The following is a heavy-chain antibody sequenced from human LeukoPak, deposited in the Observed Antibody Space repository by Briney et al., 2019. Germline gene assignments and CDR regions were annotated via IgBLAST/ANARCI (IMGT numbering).Heavy chain of an antibody. CDR2: ISSSSSYI. CDR1: GFTFSSYS. J-gene: IGHJ4*02. V-gene: IGHV3-21*01. Sequence: PGGSLRLSCAASGFTFSSYSMNWVRQAPGKGLEWVSSISSSSSYIYYADSVKGRFTISRDYAKNSLYLQMNSLRAEDTAVYYCASNLEGGSRLYYFDYWGQGTLVTVSS. CDR3: ASNLEGGSRLYYFDY. D-gene: IGHD3-16*01.